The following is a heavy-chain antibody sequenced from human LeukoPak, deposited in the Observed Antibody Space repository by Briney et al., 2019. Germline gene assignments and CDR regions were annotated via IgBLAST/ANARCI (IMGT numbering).Heavy chain of an antibody. D-gene: IGHD6-13*01. V-gene: IGHV4-59*08. CDR1: GGSISSYY. CDR2: IYYSGST. Sequence: SETLSLTCTVSGGSISSYYWSWIRQPPGKGLEWIGYIYYSGSTNYNPSLKSRVTISVDTSKNQFSLKLSSVTAADTAVYYCARLLRHGSSSLWWFDPWGQGTLVTVSS. CDR3: ARLLRHGSSSLWWFDP. J-gene: IGHJ5*02.